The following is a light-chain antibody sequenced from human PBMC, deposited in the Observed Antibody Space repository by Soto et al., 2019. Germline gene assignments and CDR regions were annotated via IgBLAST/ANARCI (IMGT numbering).Light chain of an antibody. CDR1: SSDVGGYNY. Sequence: QSALTQPASVSGSPGQSITISCTGTSSDVGGYNYVSWYQQHPGKAPKLMIYDVSNRPSGVSNRFSGSKSGNTASLTISGPRAEDEADYYCSSYTSSSTPRVVFGGGPNLTVL. V-gene: IGLV2-14*01. CDR2: DVS. J-gene: IGLJ2*01. CDR3: SSYTSSSTPRVV.